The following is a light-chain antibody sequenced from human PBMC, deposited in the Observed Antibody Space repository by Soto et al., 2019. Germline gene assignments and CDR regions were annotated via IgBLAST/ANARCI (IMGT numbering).Light chain of an antibody. J-gene: IGLJ2*01. Sequence: QSALTQPTSASGSPGQSVTISCTGTSSDVGGYRYVSWYQQHPGKDPKLLIYEVSNRPSGVPDRFSGSKSGNTASLTVSGLQAEDEADYYCSSYAGNYNVVFGGGTKLTVL. V-gene: IGLV2-8*01. CDR3: SSYAGNYNVV. CDR2: EVS. CDR1: SSDVGGYRY.